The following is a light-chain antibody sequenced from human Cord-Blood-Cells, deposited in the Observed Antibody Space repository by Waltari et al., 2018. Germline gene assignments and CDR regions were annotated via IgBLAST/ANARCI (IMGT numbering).Light chain of an antibody. V-gene: IGLV2-14*03. J-gene: IGLJ3*02. CDR3: SSYTSSSTWV. CDR2: DVS. Sequence: QSALTQPASVSGSPGQSITISCTGTSSDVGGYNYVSWYQQHPGKAPKLQIYDVSNRPSGVSNRFSGSKSGNTASLTISGLQADDEADYYCSSYTSSSTWVFGGGTKLTVL. CDR1: SSDVGGYNY.